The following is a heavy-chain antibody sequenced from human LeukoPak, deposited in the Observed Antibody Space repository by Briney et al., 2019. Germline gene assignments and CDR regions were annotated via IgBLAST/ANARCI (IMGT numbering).Heavy chain of an antibody. V-gene: IGHV1-2*02. J-gene: IGHJ4*02. CDR1: GYTFTGYY. D-gene: IGHD1-1*01. CDR2: INPNSGAT. CDR3: TRAKRVIFDY. Sequence: ASVTVSCKACGYTFTGYYMHGVRPAAGQGVEWMGWINPNSGATLYAQKFQGRVTMTRDTSINTAYMELSSLRSDDTAVYYCTRAKRVIFDYWGQGTLVTVSS.